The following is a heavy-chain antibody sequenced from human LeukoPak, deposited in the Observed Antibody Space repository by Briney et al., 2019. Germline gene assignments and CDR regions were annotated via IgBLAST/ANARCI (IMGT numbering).Heavy chain of an antibody. J-gene: IGHJ4*02. D-gene: IGHD6-19*01. CDR3: AKSLDSSSWFYFDH. CDR1: GFTFSDYY. Sequence: PGGSLSLSCVASGFTFSDYYVSWIRQAPGKGLEWVSYITAGTTYTKYADSVKGRFTISRDTTENSVSLQMNSLRVEDTAVYYCAKSLDSSSWFYFDHWGLGTLVTVSS. CDR2: ITAGTTYT. V-gene: IGHV3-11*06.